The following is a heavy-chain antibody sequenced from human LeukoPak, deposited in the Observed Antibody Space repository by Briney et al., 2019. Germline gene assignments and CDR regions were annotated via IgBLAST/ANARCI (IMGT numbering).Heavy chain of an antibody. CDR1: GFTFSSYA. V-gene: IGHV3-21*01. D-gene: IGHD1-26*01. Sequence: AGGSLRLSCAASGFTFSSYAMHWVRQAPGKGLEWVSSISSSSSYIYYADSVKGRFTISRDNAKNSLYLQMNSLRAEDTAVYYCARDYVIVGATAFDYWGQGTLVTVSS. CDR3: ARDYVIVGATAFDY. CDR2: ISSSSSYI. J-gene: IGHJ4*02.